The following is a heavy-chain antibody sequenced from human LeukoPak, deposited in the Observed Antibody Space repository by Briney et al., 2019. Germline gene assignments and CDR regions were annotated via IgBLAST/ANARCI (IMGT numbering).Heavy chain of an antibody. CDR3: ARLSLLEWTYA. CDR1: GGSISSSSYH. J-gene: IGHJ5*02. Sequence: SETLSLTCTVSGGSISSSSYHCGWIRQPPGKGLEWIGSISYSGSTCYNPSLKSRVTISGDMSKNQFSLKLGSVTAADTAVYYCARLSLLEWTYAWGQGTLVTVPS. D-gene: IGHD3-3*01. CDR2: ISYSGST. V-gene: IGHV4-39*01.